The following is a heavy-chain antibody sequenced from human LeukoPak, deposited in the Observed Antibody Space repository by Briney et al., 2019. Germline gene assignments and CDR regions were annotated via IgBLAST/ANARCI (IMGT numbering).Heavy chain of an antibody. Sequence: PSETLSLTCTVSGGSISSYYWSWIRQPAGKGLEWIGRIYTSGSTNYNPSLKSRVTISVDTSKNQSSLKLNSVTAADTAVYYCARGSASKWLRLQNYFDYWGQGTLVTVSS. V-gene: IGHV4-4*07. J-gene: IGHJ4*02. CDR3: ARGSASKWLRLQNYFDY. CDR1: GGSISSYY. CDR2: IYTSGST. D-gene: IGHD5-12*01.